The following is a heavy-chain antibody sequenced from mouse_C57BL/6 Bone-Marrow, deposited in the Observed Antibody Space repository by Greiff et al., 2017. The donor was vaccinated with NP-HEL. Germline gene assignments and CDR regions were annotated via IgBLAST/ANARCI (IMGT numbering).Heavy chain of an antibody. D-gene: IGHD2-1*01. CDR3: ARQVNRGPSYAMDY. V-gene: IGHV5-6*02. CDR1: GFTFSSYG. Sequence: DVKLVESGGDLVKPGGSLKLSCAASGFTFSSYGMSWVRQTPDKRLEWVATISSGGSYTYYPDSVKGRFTISRDNAKNTLYLQMSSLKSEDTAMYYCARQVNRGPSYAMDYWGQGTSVTVSS. CDR2: ISSGGSYT. J-gene: IGHJ4*01.